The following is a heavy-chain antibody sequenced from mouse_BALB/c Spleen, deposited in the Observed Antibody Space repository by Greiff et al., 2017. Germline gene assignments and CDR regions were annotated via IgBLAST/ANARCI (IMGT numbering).Heavy chain of an antibody. CDR3: ARERWLLRGGNFDY. CDR2: INSNGGST. Sequence: EVKLMESGGGLVQPGGSLKLSCAASGFTFSSYGMSWVRQTPDKRLELVATINSNGGSTYYPDSVKGRFIISRYNAKNTLYLQMSSLKSEDTAMYDCARERWLLRGGNFDYWGQGTTLAVSS. CDR1: GFTFSSYG. V-gene: IGHV5-6-3*01. D-gene: IGHD2-3*01. J-gene: IGHJ2*01.